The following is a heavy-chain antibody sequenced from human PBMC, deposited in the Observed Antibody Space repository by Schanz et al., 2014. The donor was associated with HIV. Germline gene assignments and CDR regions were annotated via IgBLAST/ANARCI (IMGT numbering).Heavy chain of an antibody. D-gene: IGHD5-18*01. CDR1: GFTFGDYP. CDR3: VKAYSSGFSGAGS. J-gene: IGHJ5*02. Sequence: VQLVESGGGVVQPGRSLRLSCTASGFTFGDYPMSWFRQAPGKGLEWVSTISGSDGDTYYADSVKGRFTISRDNSRNALYLHMNSLRADDTAIYYCVKAYSSGFSGAGSWGQGALVTVSS. CDR2: ISGSDGDT. V-gene: IGHV3-23*04.